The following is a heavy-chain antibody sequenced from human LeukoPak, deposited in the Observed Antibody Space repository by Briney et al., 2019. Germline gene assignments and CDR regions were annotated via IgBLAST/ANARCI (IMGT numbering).Heavy chain of an antibody. CDR2: VYDSGTT. CDR1: GGSISTYY. D-gene: IGHD1-26*01. CDR3: ARHGGSLGYFDY. J-gene: IGHJ4*02. Sequence: SETLSLTCSVSGGSISTYYWSWIRQTPGKGLEWIGYVYDSGTTNYNPSLKGRVTISSDTSMNQFSLNLRSVNAADTAIYYCARHGGSLGYFDYWGQGTLVTVSS. V-gene: IGHV4-59*08.